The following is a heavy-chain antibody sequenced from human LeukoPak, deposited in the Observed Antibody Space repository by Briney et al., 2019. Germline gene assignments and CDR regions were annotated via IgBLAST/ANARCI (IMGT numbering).Heavy chain of an antibody. CDR2: IYPGDSDT. Sequence: GESLKISCKGSGYSFTSYWIGWVRQMPGKGLEWMGIIYPGDSDTRYSPSFQGQVTISADKSISTAYLQWSGLKASDTAMYYCARRHWNYGGGNYYFDYWGQGTLVTVSS. V-gene: IGHV5-51*01. CDR3: ARRHWNYGGGNYYFDY. J-gene: IGHJ4*02. D-gene: IGHD1-7*01. CDR1: GYSFTSYW.